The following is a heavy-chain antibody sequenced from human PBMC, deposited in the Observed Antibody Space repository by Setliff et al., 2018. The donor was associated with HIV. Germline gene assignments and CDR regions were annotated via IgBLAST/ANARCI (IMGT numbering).Heavy chain of an antibody. CDR1: GASISSYY. Sequence: SETLSLTCTVSGASISSYYWSWIRQPAGKGLEWIGRFYSSGSTNYNPSLKSRVTMSVDTSKNQFSLKLSSVTAADTAVYYCARYSPRGYTLTGPYWGQGTLVTVSS. J-gene: IGHJ4*02. CDR2: FYSSGST. V-gene: IGHV4-4*07. CDR3: ARYSPRGYTLTGPY. D-gene: IGHD6-25*01.